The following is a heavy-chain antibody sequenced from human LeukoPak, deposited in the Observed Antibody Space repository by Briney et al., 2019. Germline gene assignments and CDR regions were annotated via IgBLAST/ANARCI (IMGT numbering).Heavy chain of an antibody. J-gene: IGHJ4*02. D-gene: IGHD6-19*01. CDR1: GGSISSSNW. Sequence: PSETLSLTCAVSGGSISSSNWWSWVRQPPGKGLEWIGEINHSGSTNYNPSLKSRVTISVDTSKNQFSLKLSSVTAADTAVYYCARGRKWLAQTSFDYWGQGTLVTVSS. V-gene: IGHV4-4*02. CDR2: INHSGST. CDR3: ARGRKWLAQTSFDY.